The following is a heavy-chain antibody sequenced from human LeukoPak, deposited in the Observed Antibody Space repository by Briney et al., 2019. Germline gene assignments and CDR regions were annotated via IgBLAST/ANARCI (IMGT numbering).Heavy chain of an antibody. CDR3: ARVASKGGMDV. CDR1: GGSIGSYH. J-gene: IGHJ6*02. D-gene: IGHD5/OR15-5a*01. V-gene: IGHV4-59*01. Sequence: SETLSLTCSVSGGSIGSYHWSWISQPPGKGLEWIGHVHYTWNTKYNPSLTGRVSISLDRSKNQFSLSLTSVTAADTAVYYCARVASKGGMDVWGQGTTVTVSS. CDR2: VHYTWNT.